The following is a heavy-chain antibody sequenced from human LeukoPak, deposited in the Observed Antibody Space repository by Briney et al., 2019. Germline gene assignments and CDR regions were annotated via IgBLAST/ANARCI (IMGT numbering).Heavy chain of an antibody. V-gene: IGHV1-3*01. D-gene: IGHD7-27*01. J-gene: IGHJ4*02. CDR1: GYTFTSYA. CDR2: INAGNGNT. CDR3: ARGLKLGIPGCGLL. Sequence: ASVKVSCKASGYTFTSYAMHWVRQAPGQRLEWMGWINAGNGNTKYSQKFQGRVTITRDTSASTAYMELSSLRSEDTAVYYCARGLKLGIPGCGLLWGQGTLVTVSS.